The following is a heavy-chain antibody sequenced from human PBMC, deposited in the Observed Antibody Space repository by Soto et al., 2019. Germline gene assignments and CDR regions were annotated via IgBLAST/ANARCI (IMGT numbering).Heavy chain of an antibody. V-gene: IGHV3-23*01. D-gene: IGHD3-10*01. Sequence: EVQLLESGGGLVQPGGPLRLSCAASGFTFNNYAMSWVRQAPGKGLEWVSAISGGGDTTSYADSVKGRFTVSRDGSKNTLYVQMNSLRAEDTAVYYCAKGRGGSGSLTPRVDFWGQGTLVTVSS. CDR3: AKGRGGSGSLTPRVDF. J-gene: IGHJ4*02. CDR2: ISGGGDTT. CDR1: GFTFNNYA.